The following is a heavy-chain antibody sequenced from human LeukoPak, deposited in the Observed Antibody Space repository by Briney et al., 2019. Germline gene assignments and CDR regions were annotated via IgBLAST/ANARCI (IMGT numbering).Heavy chain of an antibody. J-gene: IGHJ4*02. Sequence: GGSLRLSCAASGFTFSSYNMDWVRQAPGKGLEWVAFIRYDGSNKYYADSVKGRFTISRDNSKNTLYLQMNSLRAEDTAVYYCAGRLYYGSEPYFDYWGQGTLVTVSS. CDR1: GFTFSSYN. CDR3: AGRLYYGSEPYFDY. CDR2: IRYDGSNK. D-gene: IGHD3-10*01. V-gene: IGHV3-30*02.